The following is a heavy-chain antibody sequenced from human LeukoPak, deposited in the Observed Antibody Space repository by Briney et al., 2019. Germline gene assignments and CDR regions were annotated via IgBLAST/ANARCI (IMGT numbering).Heavy chain of an antibody. CDR2: VTGSGGRT. J-gene: IGHJ4*02. V-gene: IGHV3-23*01. CDR1: GFTFTSFT. CDR3: AKDGQYDFRDLDY. Sequence: GGSLRLSCAASGFTFTSFTMTWVRQAPGKGLEWVSAVTGSGGRTFYADSVKGRFTISRDNSKNTVYLQMNSLRAEDTAVYYCAKDGQYDFRDLDYWGQGTLVTVSS. D-gene: IGHD3-3*01.